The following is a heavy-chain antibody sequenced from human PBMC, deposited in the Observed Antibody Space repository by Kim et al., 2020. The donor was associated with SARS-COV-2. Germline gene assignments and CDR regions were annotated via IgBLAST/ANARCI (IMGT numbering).Heavy chain of an antibody. D-gene: IGHD6-13*01. V-gene: IGHV3-73*01. Sequence: GGSLRLSCAASGFIFSDSAMYWVRQASGKGLEWVGRIRRKANNYATTYAASVKGRFTISRDDSKNTAYLQMNSLKTEDTAVYYCTRQICSGSWYADWFDPWGPGTLVTVSS. CDR1: GFIFSDSA. J-gene: IGHJ5*02. CDR2: IRRKANNYAT. CDR3: TRQICSGSWYADWFDP.